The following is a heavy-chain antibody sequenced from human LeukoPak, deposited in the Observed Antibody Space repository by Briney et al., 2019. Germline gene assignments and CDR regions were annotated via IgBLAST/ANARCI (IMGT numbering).Heavy chain of an antibody. CDR1: GFTFSSYD. D-gene: IGHD6-19*01. V-gene: IGHV3-13*01. J-gene: IGHJ4*02. Sequence: PGESLRLSCAASGFTFSSYDMHWVRQATGKGLEWVSAIGTAGDTYYPGSVKGRFTISRDNAKNSVYLQMNSLRAEDTAVYYCATNSDWRFDYWGQGTLVTVSS. CDR3: ATNSDWRFDY. CDR2: IGTAGDT.